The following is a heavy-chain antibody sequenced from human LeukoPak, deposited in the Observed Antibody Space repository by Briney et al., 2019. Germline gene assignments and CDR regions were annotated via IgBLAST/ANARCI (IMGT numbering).Heavy chain of an antibody. Sequence: SETLSLTCTVSGGSISSYYWSWIRQPPGKGLEWIGYIYTSGSTNYNPSLKSRVTISVDTSKNQFSLKLSSVTAADTAVYYCAKIAATYGSGSVSDHWGQGILVTVSS. D-gene: IGHD3-10*01. V-gene: IGHV4-4*09. CDR1: GGSISSYY. CDR2: IYTSGST. J-gene: IGHJ4*02. CDR3: AKIAATYGSGSVSDH.